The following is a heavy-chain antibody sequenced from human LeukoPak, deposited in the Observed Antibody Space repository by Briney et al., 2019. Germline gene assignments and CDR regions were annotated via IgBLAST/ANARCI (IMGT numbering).Heavy chain of an antibody. CDR2: ISGNGTSI. CDR1: GFTFGSYS. J-gene: IGHJ4*02. D-gene: IGHD1-14*01. CDR3: SKPQSSRPGDFDY. Sequence: GGSLRLSCTASGFTFGSYSMNWVSQSPGRGLEWISSISGNGTSIKFANSLKGRFSVSRDNAKSSVYLHLSSLRAEDSGIYYCSKPQSSRPGDFDYWARESWSPSPQ. V-gene: IGHV3-21*01.